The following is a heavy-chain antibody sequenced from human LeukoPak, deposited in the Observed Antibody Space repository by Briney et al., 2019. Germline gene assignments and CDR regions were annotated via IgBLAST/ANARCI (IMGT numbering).Heavy chain of an antibody. J-gene: IGHJ4*02. V-gene: IGHV4-31*03. CDR2: IYYSGNT. CDR3: ATQHPYGDSPFGY. Sequence: SETLSLTCTVSGGSISSGGYYWSWIRQHPGKGLEWIGYIYYSGNTYYNPSLKSRVTISVDTSKNQFSLKLSSVTAADTAVYYCATQHPYGDSPFGYWGQGTLVTVSS. D-gene: IGHD4-17*01. CDR1: GGSISSGGYY.